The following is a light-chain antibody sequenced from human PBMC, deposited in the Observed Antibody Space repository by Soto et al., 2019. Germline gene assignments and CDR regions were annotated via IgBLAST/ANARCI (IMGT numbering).Light chain of an antibody. Sequence: ALTQPASVSGSPGQSITISCTGTSSDAGGYNYVSWYQQHPGKAPKIMIYDVSNRPSGVSNRFSGSKSGNTASLTISGFQAEDEADYYCSSYTSSSTLGLYVFGTGTKGTVL. CDR3: SSYTSSSTLGLYV. J-gene: IGLJ1*01. V-gene: IGLV2-14*01. CDR1: SSDAGGYNY. CDR2: DVS.